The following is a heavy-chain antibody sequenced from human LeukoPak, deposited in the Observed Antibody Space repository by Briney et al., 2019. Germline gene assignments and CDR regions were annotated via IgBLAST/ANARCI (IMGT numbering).Heavy chain of an antibody. V-gene: IGHV3-30*02. J-gene: IGHJ3*02. CDR2: IRYDGSNK. CDR3: ARVEGDRGAFDI. Sequence: PGGSLRLSCAASGFTFSSYGMHWVRQAPGKGLEWVAFIRYDGSNKYYTDSVKGRFTISRDNSKNTLYLQMNSLRAEDTAVYYCARVEGDRGAFDIWGQGTMVTVSS. D-gene: IGHD2-21*02. CDR1: GFTFSSYG.